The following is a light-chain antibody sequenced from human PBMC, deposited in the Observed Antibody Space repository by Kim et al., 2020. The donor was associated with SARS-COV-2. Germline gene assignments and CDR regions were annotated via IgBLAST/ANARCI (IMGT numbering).Light chain of an antibody. CDR3: LQYNGYPYT. CDR1: QSISGW. J-gene: IGKJ2*01. Sequence: SASLGDRVTITCRASQSISGWLAWYQQKPGKAPKVLVYRTSNLGSGVPSRFSGSGSGTEFSLTISSLQPDDFATYYCLQYNGYPYTFGQGTKLEIK. CDR2: RTS. V-gene: IGKV1-5*03.